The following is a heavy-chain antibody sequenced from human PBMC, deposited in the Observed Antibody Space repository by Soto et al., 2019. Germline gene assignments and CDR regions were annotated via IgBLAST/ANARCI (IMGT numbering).Heavy chain of an antibody. CDR3: ATFYLLAAAGTRDDY. J-gene: IGHJ4*02. CDR1: GGSISSSNW. V-gene: IGHV3-66*01. CDR2: IYSGGST. D-gene: IGHD6-13*01. Sequence: ETLSLTCAVSGGSISSSNWWSWVRQPPGKGLEWVSVIYSGGSTYYADSVKGRFTISRDNSKNTLYLQMNSLRAGDTAVYYCATFYLLAAAGTRDDYWGQGTLVSVFS.